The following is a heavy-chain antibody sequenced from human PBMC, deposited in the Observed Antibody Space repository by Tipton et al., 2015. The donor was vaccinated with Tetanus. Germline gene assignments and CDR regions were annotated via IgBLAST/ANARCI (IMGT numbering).Heavy chain of an antibody. CDR3: ARGGVDSRVFDF. CDR1: GYSFTSYW. CDR2: IYPSDSDI. Sequence: QLVQFGAEVRKPGESLKISCQGSGYSFTSYWIGWVRQMSRKGLEWMGVIYPSDSDIRYSPSFQGQVRISADKSINTAYLQWGSLEASDTAMYHCARGGVDSRVFDFWGQGTLVTVSS. J-gene: IGHJ4*02. V-gene: IGHV5-51*01. D-gene: IGHD3-3*01.